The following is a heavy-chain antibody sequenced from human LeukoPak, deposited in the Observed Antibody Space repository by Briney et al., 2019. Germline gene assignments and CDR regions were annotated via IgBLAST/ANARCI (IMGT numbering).Heavy chain of an antibody. V-gene: IGHV3-23*01. D-gene: IGHD6-19*01. CDR2: ISGSGGST. Sequence: PGGSLSLSCAPSGFTFSSYAMSWVRQAPGKGLEWVSAISGSGGSTYYADSVKGRFTISRDNSKNTLYLQMNSLRAEDTAVYYCAKVPTIAVAGDFDYWGQGTLVTVSS. CDR1: GFTFSSYA. CDR3: AKVPTIAVAGDFDY. J-gene: IGHJ4*02.